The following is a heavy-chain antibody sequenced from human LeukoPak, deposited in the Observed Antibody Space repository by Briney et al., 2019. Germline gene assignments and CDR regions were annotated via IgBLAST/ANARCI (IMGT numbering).Heavy chain of an antibody. CDR2: ISYDGSNK. CDR3: ARVTIPGYSSGWYDY. Sequence: GRSLRLSCAASGFTFSSYAMHWVRQAPGKGLEWVAVISYDGSNKYYADSVKGRFTISRDNSENTLYLQMNSLRAEDTAVYYCARVTIPGYSSGWYDYWGQGTLVTVSS. V-gene: IGHV3-30*04. CDR1: GFTFSSYA. D-gene: IGHD6-19*01. J-gene: IGHJ4*02.